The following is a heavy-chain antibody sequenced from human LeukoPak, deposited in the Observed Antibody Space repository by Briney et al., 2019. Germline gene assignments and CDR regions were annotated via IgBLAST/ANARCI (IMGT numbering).Heavy chain of an antibody. CDR2: ISAYNGNT. Sequence: ASVKVSCKASGYTFTSYGISWVRQAPGQGLEWMGWISAYNGNTNYAQKLQGRVTMTTDTSTSTAYMELRSLRSDDTAVYYCARDVRFGDGGSEFDYWGQGTLVTVSS. CDR3: ARDVRFGDGGSEFDY. CDR1: GYTFTSYG. V-gene: IGHV1-18*01. J-gene: IGHJ4*02. D-gene: IGHD3-10*01.